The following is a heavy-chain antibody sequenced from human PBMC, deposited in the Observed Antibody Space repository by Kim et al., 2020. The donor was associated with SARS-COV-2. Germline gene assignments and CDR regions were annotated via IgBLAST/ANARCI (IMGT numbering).Heavy chain of an antibody. V-gene: IGHV3-30*03. D-gene: IGHD3-22*01. CDR1: GFTFSSYG. CDR2: ISYDGSNK. CDR3: ARGWYYYDSRGSDY. J-gene: IGHJ4*02. Sequence: GGSLRLSCAASGFTFSSYGMHWVRQAPGKGLEWVAVISYDGSNKYYADSVKGRFTISRDNSKNTLYLQMNSLRAEDTAVYYCARGWYYYDSRGSDYWGQGTLVTVSS.